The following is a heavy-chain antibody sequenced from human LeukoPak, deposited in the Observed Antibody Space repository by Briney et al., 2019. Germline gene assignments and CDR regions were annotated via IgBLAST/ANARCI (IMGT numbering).Heavy chain of an antibody. V-gene: IGHV3-23*01. CDR2: ISGSGDST. CDR1: RFTFSSYA. CDR3: AKNQYYDFWSGYVGGYFDY. J-gene: IGHJ4*02. Sequence: GGSLRLSCAASRFTFSSYAMSWFRQAPGKGLEWVSAISGSGDSTYYADSVKGRFTISRDNSKNTLYLQMNSLRAEDTAVYYCAKNQYYDFWSGYVGGYFDYWGQGTLVTVSS. D-gene: IGHD3-3*01.